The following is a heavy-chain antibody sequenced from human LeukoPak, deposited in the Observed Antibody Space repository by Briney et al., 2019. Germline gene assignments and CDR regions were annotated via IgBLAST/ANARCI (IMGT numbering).Heavy chain of an antibody. V-gene: IGHV3-7*01. Sequence: GGSLRLSCAASGFTFSSYWRSWVRQAPGKGLEWVANIKQDGSEKYYVDSVKGRFTISRDNAKNSLYLQMNSLRAEDTAVYYCARSGWWMATNFDYWGQGTLVTVSS. CDR3: ARSGWWMATNFDY. CDR2: IKQDGSEK. D-gene: IGHD5-24*01. CDR1: GFTFSSYW. J-gene: IGHJ4*02.